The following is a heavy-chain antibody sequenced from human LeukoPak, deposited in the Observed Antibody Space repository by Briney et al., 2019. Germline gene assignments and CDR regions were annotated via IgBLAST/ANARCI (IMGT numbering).Heavy chain of an antibody. Sequence: GGSLRLSCAASGFTFSSYAMSWVRQAPGKGLEWVSAISGSGGSTYYADSVKGRFAISRDNSKNTLYLQMNSLRAEDTAVYYCARVGVVVPQGYYYMDVWGKGTTVTVSS. D-gene: IGHD2-2*01. CDR3: ARVGVVVPQGYYYMDV. CDR1: GFTFSSYA. J-gene: IGHJ6*03. V-gene: IGHV3-23*01. CDR2: ISGSGGST.